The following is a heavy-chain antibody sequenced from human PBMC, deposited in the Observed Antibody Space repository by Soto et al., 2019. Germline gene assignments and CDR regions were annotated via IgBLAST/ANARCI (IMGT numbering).Heavy chain of an antibody. CDR1: GFTFGDYA. D-gene: IGHD3-22*01. Sequence: QPGGSLRLSCTASGFTFGDYAMSWFRQAPGKGLEWVGFIRSKAYGGTTEYAASVKGRFTISRDDSKSIAYLQMNSLKTEDTAVYYCTITITMIVVVPDAFDIWGQGTMVPSPQ. V-gene: IGHV3-49*03. CDR2: IRSKAYGGTT. CDR3: TITITMIVVVPDAFDI. J-gene: IGHJ3*02.